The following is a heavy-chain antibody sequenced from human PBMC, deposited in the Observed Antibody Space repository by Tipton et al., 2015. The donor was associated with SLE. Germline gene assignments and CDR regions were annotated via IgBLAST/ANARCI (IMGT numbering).Heavy chain of an antibody. CDR3: TTGDCGGDCYFDY. D-gene: IGHD2-21*02. J-gene: IGHJ4*02. CDR2: IKSKTDGGTT. CDR1: GFTFSSYW. Sequence: GSLRLSCAASGFTFSSYWMHWVRQAPGKGLEWVGRIKSKTDGGTTDYAAPVKGRFTISRDDSKNTLYLQMNSLKTEDTAVYYCTTGDCGGDCYFDYWGQGTPVTVSS. V-gene: IGHV3-15*01.